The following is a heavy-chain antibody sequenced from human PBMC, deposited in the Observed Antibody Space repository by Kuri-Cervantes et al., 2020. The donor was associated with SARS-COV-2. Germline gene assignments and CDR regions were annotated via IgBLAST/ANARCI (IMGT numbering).Heavy chain of an antibody. V-gene: IGHV4-34*01. CDR2: INHSGST. CDR1: GGSFSGYY. CDR3: ARVVYSSYPGGLRV. D-gene: IGHD6-6*01. J-gene: IGHJ6*04. Sequence: GSLRLSCAVYGGSFSGYYWSWIRQPPGKGLEWIGEINHSGSTNYNPSLKSRVTISVDTSKNQFSLKLSSVTAADTAVYYCARVVYSSYPGGLRVWGKGTTVTVSS.